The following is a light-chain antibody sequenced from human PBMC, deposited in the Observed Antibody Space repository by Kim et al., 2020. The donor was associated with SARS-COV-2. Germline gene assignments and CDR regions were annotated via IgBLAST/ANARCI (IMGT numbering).Light chain of an antibody. CDR1: QSVCSDY. V-gene: IGKV3-20*01. J-gene: IGKJ2*01. CDR3: QQYGTSPYT. Sequence: LYPGEIATLSFGASQSVCSDYLAWYQQKPGQAPRLFIYGASRRATGIPDRFSGSGSGTDFTLNISRLEPEDCAVYYCQQYGTSPYTFGQGTNLEI. CDR2: GAS.